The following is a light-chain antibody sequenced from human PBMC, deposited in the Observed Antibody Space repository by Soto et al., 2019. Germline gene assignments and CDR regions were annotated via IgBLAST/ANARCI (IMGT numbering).Light chain of an antibody. CDR1: QSVSSN. V-gene: IGKV3-15*01. CDR3: QQYNNWPFT. Sequence: EIVMTQSPATLSVSPGERATLSCRASQSVSSNLAWYQRKPGQAPRLLIYGASTRATGIPARFSGSGSGTEFTLTISSLQSEDFAVYYCQQYNNWPFTFGGGTKVDIK. J-gene: IGKJ4*01. CDR2: GAS.